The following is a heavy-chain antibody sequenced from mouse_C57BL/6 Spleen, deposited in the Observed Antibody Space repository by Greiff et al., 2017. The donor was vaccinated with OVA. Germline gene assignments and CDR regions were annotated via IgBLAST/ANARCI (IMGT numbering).Heavy chain of an antibody. CDR3: ARVWGYYAFDY. J-gene: IGHJ2*01. V-gene: IGHV5-16*01. Sequence: DVKLVESEGGLVQPGSSMKLSCTASGFTFSDYYMAWVRQVPEKGLEWVANINYDGSSTYYLDSLKSRFIISRDNAKNILYLQMSSLKSEDTATYYCARVWGYYAFDYWGQGTTLTVSS. CDR2: INYDGSST. D-gene: IGHD2-3*01. CDR1: GFTFSDYY.